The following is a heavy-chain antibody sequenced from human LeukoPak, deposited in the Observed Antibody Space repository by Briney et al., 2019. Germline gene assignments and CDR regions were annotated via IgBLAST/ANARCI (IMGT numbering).Heavy chain of an antibody. V-gene: IGHV4-38-2*01. CDR3: ARYIVVVPAAAFDY. CDR2: IYHSGST. J-gene: IGHJ4*02. D-gene: IGHD2-2*01. CDR1: GYSISSGYY. Sequence: SETLSLTCAVSGYSISSGYYWGWIRQPPGKGLEWIGSIYHSGSTYYNPSLKSRVTISVDTSKNQFSLKLSSVTAADTAVYYCARYIVVVPAAAFDYWGQGTLVTVSS.